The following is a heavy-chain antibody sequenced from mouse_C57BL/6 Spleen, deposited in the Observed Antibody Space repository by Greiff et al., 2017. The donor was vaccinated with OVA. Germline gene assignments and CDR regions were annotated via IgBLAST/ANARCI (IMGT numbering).Heavy chain of an antibody. CDR1: GYAFSSSW. J-gene: IGHJ4*01. Sequence: QVQLQQSGPELVKPGASVKISCKASGYAFSSSWMNWVKQRPGKGLEWIGRIYPGDGDTNYNGKFKGKATLTADKSSSTAYMQLSSLTSEDSAVYFCARGQITTVVGAMDYWGQGTSVTVSS. V-gene: IGHV1-82*01. CDR2: IYPGDGDT. CDR3: ARGQITTVVGAMDY. D-gene: IGHD1-1*01.